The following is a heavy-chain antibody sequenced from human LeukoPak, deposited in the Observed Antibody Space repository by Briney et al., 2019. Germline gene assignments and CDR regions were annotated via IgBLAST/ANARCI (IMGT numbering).Heavy chain of an antibody. CDR2: IIPIFGTA. J-gene: IGHJ4*02. D-gene: IGHD5-18*01. Sequence: RASVTVSCKASGGTFSSYAISWVRQAPGQGLEWMGGIIPIFGTANYAQKFQGRVTITADESTSTAYMELSSLRSEDTAVYYCARKNTAMVLDYWGQGTLVTVSS. V-gene: IGHV1-69*13. CDR1: GGTFSSYA. CDR3: ARKNTAMVLDY.